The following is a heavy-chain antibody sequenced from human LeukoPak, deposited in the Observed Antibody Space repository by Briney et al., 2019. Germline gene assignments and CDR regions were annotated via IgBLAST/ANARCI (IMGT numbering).Heavy chain of an antibody. Sequence: PSQTLSLTCTVSGGSISSGDYYWSWIRQPPGKGLEWIGYIYYSGSTYYNPSLKSRVTISVDTSKNQFSLKLSSVTAADTAVYYCASTVVTAAMLNFDYWGQGTLVTVSS. CDR3: ASTVVTAAMLNFDY. D-gene: IGHD2-2*01. CDR2: IYYSGST. J-gene: IGHJ4*02. V-gene: IGHV4-30-4*01. CDR1: GGSISSGDYY.